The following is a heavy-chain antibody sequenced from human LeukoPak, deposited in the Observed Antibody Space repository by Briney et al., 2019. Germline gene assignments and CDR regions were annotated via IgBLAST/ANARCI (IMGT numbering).Heavy chain of an antibody. CDR1: GFTFSSYG. CDR2: ISYDGSNK. D-gene: IGHD3-16*02. V-gene: IGHV3-30*18. Sequence: GGSLRLSCAASGFTFSSYGIHWVRQAPGKGLEWVTIISYDGSNKYYADSVKGRFTISRDNSKNTLYLQMNSLIPEDTAVYYCAKDGREGELSPTTSPFDFWGQGTLVTVSS. CDR3: AKDGREGELSPTTSPFDF. J-gene: IGHJ4*02.